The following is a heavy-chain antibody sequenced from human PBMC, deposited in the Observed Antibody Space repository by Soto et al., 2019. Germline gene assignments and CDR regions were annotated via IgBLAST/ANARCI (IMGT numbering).Heavy chain of an antibody. CDR2: IYYSGST. J-gene: IGHJ6*04. V-gene: IGHV4-61*01. Sequence: QVQLQESGPGLVKPSETLSLTCTVSGGSVSSGSYYWSWIRQPPGRGLEWIGYIYYSGSTNYNHSVKGRVTISVDTSKNQFSLKMSSVTAADTAVYYCARGIDGWYQGRYYYGMDVWGEATTVPVSS. D-gene: IGHD6-19*01. CDR1: GGSVSSGSYY. CDR3: ARGIDGWYQGRYYYGMDV.